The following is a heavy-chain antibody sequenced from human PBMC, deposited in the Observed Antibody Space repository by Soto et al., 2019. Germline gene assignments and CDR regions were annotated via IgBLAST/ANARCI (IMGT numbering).Heavy chain of an antibody. V-gene: IGHV4-39*02. Sequence: QLQLQETGPGLVKPSETLSLTCTVSGASIKSRNYFWGWIRQPPGKGLEFVGSIHSSGGTYYNPSPKSRVTVSVDLSTSHVSMSLNSLTATDTAVYYCGRLPEAATAHTDFAFWVQGTLVTVSS. D-gene: IGHD2-15*01. J-gene: IGHJ4*02. CDR3: GRLPEAATAHTDFAF. CDR2: IHSSGGT. CDR1: GASIKSRNYF.